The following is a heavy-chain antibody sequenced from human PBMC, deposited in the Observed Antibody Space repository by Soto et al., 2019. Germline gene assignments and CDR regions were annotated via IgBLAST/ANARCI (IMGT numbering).Heavy chain of an antibody. V-gene: IGHV3-15*01. CDR3: TSRRDYGVGGAFDI. CDR1: GFTFSNAW. D-gene: IGHD4-17*01. Sequence: GGSLRLSCAASGFTFSNAWMSWVRQAPGKGLEWVGRIKSKTDGGTTDYAAPVKGRFTISRDDSKNTLYLQMNSLKTEDTAVYYCTSRRDYGVGGAFDIWGQGTMVTVSS. CDR2: IKSKTDGGTT. J-gene: IGHJ3*02.